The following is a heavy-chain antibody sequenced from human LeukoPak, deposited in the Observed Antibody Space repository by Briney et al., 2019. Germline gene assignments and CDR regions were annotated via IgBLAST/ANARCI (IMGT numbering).Heavy chain of an antibody. D-gene: IGHD5-24*01. Sequence: GGSLRLSCSASGFTFSSYTMCWVRQAPGKGLESVSTISSNGVTTYYEDSVKGRFTISRDNSKNTLYLQLNSLRPDDTAVYYCVKGGDGSTWLLDYWGQGTLVTVSS. CDR3: VKGGDGSTWLLDY. CDR1: GFTFSSYT. CDR2: ISSNGVTT. V-gene: IGHV3-64D*06. J-gene: IGHJ4*02.